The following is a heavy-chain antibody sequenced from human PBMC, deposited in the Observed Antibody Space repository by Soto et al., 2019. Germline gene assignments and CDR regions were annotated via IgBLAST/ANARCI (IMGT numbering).Heavy chain of an antibody. CDR3: ARGSDSSGYGYYYYYYGMDV. Sequence: QVQLQESGPGLVKPSETLSLTCTVSGGSISSYYWSWIRQPAGKGLEWIGRIYTSGSTNYNPSLTSRLAMSVDTSKSLLSLNLSSVTAADTAVYYCARGSDSSGYGYYYYYYGMDVWGQGTTVTVSS. CDR2: IYTSGST. D-gene: IGHD3-22*01. CDR1: GGSISSYY. J-gene: IGHJ6*02. V-gene: IGHV4-4*07.